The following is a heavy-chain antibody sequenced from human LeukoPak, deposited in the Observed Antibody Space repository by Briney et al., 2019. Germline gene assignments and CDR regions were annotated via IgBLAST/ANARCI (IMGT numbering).Heavy chain of an antibody. D-gene: IGHD6-19*01. CDR3: ARDREDSGWYFGWFDP. J-gene: IGHJ5*02. CDR2: IYYSGST. CDR1: GGSISSSSYY. V-gene: IGHV4-39*02. Sequence: SETLSLTCTVSGGSISSSSYYWGWIRQPPGKGLEWIGSIYYSGSTYYNPSLKSRVTISVDTSKNQFSLKLSSVTPEDTAVYYCARDREDSGWYFGWFDPWGQGTLVTVSS.